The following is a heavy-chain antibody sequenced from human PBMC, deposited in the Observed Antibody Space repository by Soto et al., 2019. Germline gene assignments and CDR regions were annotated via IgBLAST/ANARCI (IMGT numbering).Heavy chain of an antibody. CDR3: AKIYRSGSYH. CDR1: EFTLSGHF. J-gene: IGHJ5*02. Sequence: EVQLLESGGGLAQPGGSRRLSCAASEFTLSGHFMSWVRQPPGKGLEWASIMFSCGSTDYADSVKGRFLISRDNSKNLLYLQMYNLRAEDTATSYCAKIYRSGSYHWGQGALVIVSS. V-gene: IGHV3-66*01. CDR2: MFSCGST. D-gene: IGHD3-10*01.